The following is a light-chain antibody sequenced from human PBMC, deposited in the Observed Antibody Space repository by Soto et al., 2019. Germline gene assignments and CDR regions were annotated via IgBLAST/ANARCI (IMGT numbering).Light chain of an antibody. CDR1: PSIRNY. V-gene: IGKV3-20*01. J-gene: IGKJ4*01. CDR2: DAS. Sequence: EVVLTQSAATLSLSPGERAPLSCRASPSIRNYLAWYQQKPGQAPRLLIYDASTRATGIPDRFSGSGSGTDFTLTISRLEPEDFAVYYCQQYGSSPPGLTFGGVTKVDIK. CDR3: QQYGSSPPGLT.